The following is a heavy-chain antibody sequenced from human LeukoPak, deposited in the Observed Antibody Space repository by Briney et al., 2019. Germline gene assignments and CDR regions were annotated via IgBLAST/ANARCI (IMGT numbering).Heavy chain of an antibody. CDR3: ARDPCANNGDCPLYYFDY. CDR2: INHSGST. V-gene: IGHV4-34*01. CDR1: GGSFSGYY. D-gene: IGHD4-17*01. J-gene: IGHJ4*02. Sequence: SETLSLTCAVYGGSFSGYYWSWIRQPPGKGLEWIGEINHSGSTNYNPSLKSRVTISVDTSKNQFSLKLSSVTAADTAVYYCARDPCANNGDCPLYYFDYWGQGTLVTVSS.